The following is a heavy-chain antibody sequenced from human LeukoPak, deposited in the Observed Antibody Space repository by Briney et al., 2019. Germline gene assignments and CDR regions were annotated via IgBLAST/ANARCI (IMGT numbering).Heavy chain of an antibody. Sequence: GGSLRLSCAASGFTFSSYAMSWVRQAPGKGLEWVSAISGSGGSTYYADSVKGRFTISGDNSKNTLYLQMNSLRAEDTAVYYCASSGSYFMDAFDIWGQGTMVTVSS. V-gene: IGHV3-23*01. CDR3: ASSGSYFMDAFDI. D-gene: IGHD1-26*01. J-gene: IGHJ3*02. CDR1: GFTFSSYA. CDR2: ISGSGGST.